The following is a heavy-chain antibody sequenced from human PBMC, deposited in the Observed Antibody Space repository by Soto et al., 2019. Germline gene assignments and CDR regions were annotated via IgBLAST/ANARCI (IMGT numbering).Heavy chain of an antibody. D-gene: IGHD3-16*01. CDR1: GFTFSSYS. CDR2: ISSSSSYI. V-gene: IGHV3-21*01. J-gene: IGHJ6*03. Sequence: GGSLRLSCAASGFTFSSYSMNWVRQAPGKGLEWVSSISSSSSYIYYADSVKGRFTISRDNAKNSQYLQMNSLRAEDTAVYYCARDPGEIPYYYYYYMDVWGKGTTVTVSS. CDR3: ARDPGEIPYYYYYYMDV.